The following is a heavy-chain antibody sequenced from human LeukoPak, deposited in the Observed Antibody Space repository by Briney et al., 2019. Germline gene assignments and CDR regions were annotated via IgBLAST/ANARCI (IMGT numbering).Heavy chain of an antibody. CDR2: ISRNGGST. V-gene: IGHV3-64D*09. D-gene: IGHD2/OR15-2a*01. CDR3: VKDLRSDFMGVLSRYLSY. J-gene: IGHJ4*02. CDR1: GFTFSSFA. Sequence: GGSLRLSCSASGFTFSSFAMHWVRQAPGKGLEYVAAISRNGGSTCYADSVKGRFTISRGNSKSTLYLQMSSLRAEDTAVYLCVKDLRSDFMGVLSRYLSYWGQGTLVTVSS.